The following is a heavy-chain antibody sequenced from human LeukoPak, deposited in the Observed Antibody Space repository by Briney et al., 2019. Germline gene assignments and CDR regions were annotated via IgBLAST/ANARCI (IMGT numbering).Heavy chain of an antibody. CDR1: GYTFTSYD. Sequence: AASVKVSCKASGYTFTSYDINWVRQATGQGLEWMGWMNPNSGNTGYAQKFQGRVTMTRNTSISTAYMELSSLRSEDTAVYYCARGPRRNYYDSSDYYEPRDYWGQGTLVTVFS. CDR2: MNPNSGNT. J-gene: IGHJ4*02. CDR3: ARGPRRNYYDSSDYYEPRDY. V-gene: IGHV1-8*01. D-gene: IGHD3-22*01.